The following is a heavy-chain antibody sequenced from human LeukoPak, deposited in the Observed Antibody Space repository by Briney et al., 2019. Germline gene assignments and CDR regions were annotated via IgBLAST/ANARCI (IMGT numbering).Heavy chain of an antibody. Sequence: GGSLRLSCAASGFTFSYYGMHWVRQAPGKGLEWVAVISYEGGNKYHADSVKGRFTISRDNSKNTLYLRMNSLRTEDTAVYYCAKDRAPNGDYGMILHWGQGTLVTVSS. V-gene: IGHV3-30*18. CDR1: GFTFSYYG. CDR3: AKDRAPNGDYGMILH. CDR2: ISYEGGNK. J-gene: IGHJ4*02. D-gene: IGHD4-17*01.